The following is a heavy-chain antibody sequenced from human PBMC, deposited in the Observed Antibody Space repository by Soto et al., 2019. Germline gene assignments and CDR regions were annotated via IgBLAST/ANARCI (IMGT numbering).Heavy chain of an antibody. CDR3: AEHLRFLEWLFDY. J-gene: IGHJ4*02. CDR2: ISGNGADT. Sequence: PGGSLRLSCAASGFTFSSYAMTWVRQAPGKGLEWVSTISGNGADTFYADSVKGRFTISRDNSKNTLFLQMNSLRAEDTAVYYCAEHLRFLEWLFDYWGQGTMVTVSS. D-gene: IGHD3-3*01. CDR1: GFTFSSYA. V-gene: IGHV3-23*01.